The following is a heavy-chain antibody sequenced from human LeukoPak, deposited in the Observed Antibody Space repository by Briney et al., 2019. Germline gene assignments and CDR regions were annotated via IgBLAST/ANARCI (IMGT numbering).Heavy chain of an antibody. Sequence: SETLSLTCTVSGGSISSYYWSWIRQPPGKGLEWIGYIYYSGSTNYNPSLKSRVTISVDTSKNQFSLKLSSVTAADTAVYYCARDYAGSSSWNWFDPWGQGTLVTVSS. CDR1: GGSISSYY. J-gene: IGHJ5*02. V-gene: IGHV4-59*01. CDR2: IYYSGST. CDR3: ARDYAGSSSWNWFDP. D-gene: IGHD6-13*01.